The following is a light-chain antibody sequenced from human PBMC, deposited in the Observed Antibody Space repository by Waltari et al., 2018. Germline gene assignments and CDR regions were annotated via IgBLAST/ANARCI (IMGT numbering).Light chain of an antibody. V-gene: IGLV3-1*01. Sequence: SYELIQPPSVSVSPGQTASITCSGDKLGYKYACWYQQKPGQSPVMVIYQDTKRPSGIPERFSGSNSGNTATLTISGTQAFDEADYYCQAWDSSTEGVFGTGTRVTVL. CDR3: QAWDSSTEGV. J-gene: IGLJ1*01. CDR2: QDT. CDR1: KLGYKY.